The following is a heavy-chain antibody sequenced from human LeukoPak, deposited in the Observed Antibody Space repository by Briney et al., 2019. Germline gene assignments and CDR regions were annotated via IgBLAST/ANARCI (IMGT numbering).Heavy chain of an antibody. CDR1: GGSISTYY. J-gene: IGHJ4*02. Sequence: ETLSLTCTVSGGSISTYYWSWIRQPPGKGLEWVANIKQDGSEKYYGDSVKGRFTVSRDNGKNSLYLQMNSLRAEDTAVYYCARGRSTDYWGQGTLVIVSS. CDR3: ARGRSTDY. D-gene: IGHD4-17*01. CDR2: IKQDGSEK. V-gene: IGHV3-7*01.